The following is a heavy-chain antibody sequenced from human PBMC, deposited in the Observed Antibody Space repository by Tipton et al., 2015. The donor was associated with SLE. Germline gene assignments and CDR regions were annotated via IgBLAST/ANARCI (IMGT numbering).Heavy chain of an antibody. CDR2: IWYDGSKR. V-gene: IGHV3-33*01. J-gene: IGHJ3*02. D-gene: IGHD1-7*01. CDR1: GFTFSSHG. CDR3: ARDAFKLELSAFDI. Sequence: SLRLSCVASGFTFSSHGFHWVRQAPGKGLEWVAVIWYDGSKRYYADSVKGRFTTSRDNAKNSLYLQMNSLRAEDTAVYYCARDAFKLELSAFDIWGQGTMVTVSS.